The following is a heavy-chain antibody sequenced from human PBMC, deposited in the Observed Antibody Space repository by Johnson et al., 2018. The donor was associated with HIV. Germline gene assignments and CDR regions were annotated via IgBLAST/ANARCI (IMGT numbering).Heavy chain of an antibody. CDR1: GFTFDDYG. Sequence: VQLVESGGGVVRPGESLRLSCAASGFTFDDYGMSWVRQAPGKGLDWVSVIYSGGSTYYADSVKGRFTISRDNAKNILYLQMNSLRAEDTAVYYCARDAHFWVQGLARWPDVFDIWGQGTMVTVSS. CDR3: ARDAHFWVQGLARWPDVFDI. CDR2: IYSGGST. J-gene: IGHJ3*02. D-gene: IGHD3-10*01. V-gene: IGHV3-20*04.